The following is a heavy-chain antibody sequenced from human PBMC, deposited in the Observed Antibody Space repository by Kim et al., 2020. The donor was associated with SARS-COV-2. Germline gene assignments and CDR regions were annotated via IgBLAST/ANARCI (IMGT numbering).Heavy chain of an antibody. J-gene: IGHJ4*02. D-gene: IGHD4-17*01. CDR3: AREGRDGDYLYYFDA. V-gene: IGHV3-30*06. Sequence: DAGKGRSTISRDNSKNTLDLQMTSLRAEETAVYYCAREGRDGDYLYYFDAWGQGTLVTVSS.